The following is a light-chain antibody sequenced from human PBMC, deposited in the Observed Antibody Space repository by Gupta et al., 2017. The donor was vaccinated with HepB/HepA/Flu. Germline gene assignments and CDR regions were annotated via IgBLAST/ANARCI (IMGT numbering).Light chain of an antibody. CDR2: GAS. Sequence: EIVLTQSPATLSLSPGERATLSCRASQSVSSNYVAWYQQTPGQAPMLLLDGASSRATGIPDMSSGSGSGTVFTLTISRLEPEDFAVYCGQHYGCPPYTFGQGTKVEI. J-gene: IGKJ2*01. CDR3: QHYGCPPYT. CDR1: QSVSSNY. V-gene: IGKV3-20*01.